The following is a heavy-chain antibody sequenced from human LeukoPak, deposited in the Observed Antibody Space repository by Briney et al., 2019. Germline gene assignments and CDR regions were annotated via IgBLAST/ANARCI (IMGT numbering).Heavy chain of an antibody. D-gene: IGHD3-10*01. Sequence: SVKVSCKASGFTFTSSAVQGVRQARGQRREWIGWIVVGSGNTNYAQKFQERVTITSDMSTSTAYMELSSLRSEDTAVYYCAADHPGGAAWGQGPLVTVS. CDR3: AADHPGGAA. CDR2: IVVGSGNT. V-gene: IGHV1-58*01. J-gene: IGHJ5*02. CDR1: GFTFTSSA.